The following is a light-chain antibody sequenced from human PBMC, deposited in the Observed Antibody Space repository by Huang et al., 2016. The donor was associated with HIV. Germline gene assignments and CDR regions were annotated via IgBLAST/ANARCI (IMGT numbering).Light chain of an antibody. Sequence: EIVLTQSPATLSLSPGERATLSCRASQSVSSHLAWYQQKPGQAPRLLIYDASNRATGIPARFSGSVSGTDFTLTISGLEPEDFAVYYCQQSSSWPPVTFGQGTRLEIK. J-gene: IGKJ5*01. CDR1: QSVSSH. CDR2: DAS. V-gene: IGKV3-11*01. CDR3: QQSSSWPPVT.